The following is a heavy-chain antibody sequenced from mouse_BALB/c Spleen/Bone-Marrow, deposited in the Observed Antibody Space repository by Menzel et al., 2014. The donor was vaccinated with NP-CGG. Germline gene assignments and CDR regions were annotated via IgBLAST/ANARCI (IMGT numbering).Heavy chain of an antibody. CDR2: INPDSSTI. D-gene: IGHD1-1*01. V-gene: IGHV4-1*02. CDR1: GFDFSRYW. CDR3: ARQGYYGRSDY. Sequence: EVKLMESGGGLVQPGGSLKLSCAASGFDFSRYWVSWVRQAPGKGLKWIGEINPDSSTINYTPSLKDKFIISRDNAKNTLYLQMSKVRSEDTALYYCARQGYYGRSDYWGQGTTLTVSS. J-gene: IGHJ2*01.